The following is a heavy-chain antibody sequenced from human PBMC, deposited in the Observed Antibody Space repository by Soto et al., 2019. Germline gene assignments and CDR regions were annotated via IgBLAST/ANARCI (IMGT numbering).Heavy chain of an antibody. J-gene: IGHJ4*02. CDR3: ARGYYDFWSTFYY. D-gene: IGHD3-3*01. V-gene: IGHV4-59*01. CDR1: GGSISSYY. Sequence: SETLSLTCTVSGGSISSYYWSWIRQPPGKGLEWIGYIYYSGSTNYNPSLKSRVTISVDTSKNQFSLKLSSVTAADTAVYYCARGYYDFWSTFYYWGQGTLVTVSS. CDR2: IYYSGST.